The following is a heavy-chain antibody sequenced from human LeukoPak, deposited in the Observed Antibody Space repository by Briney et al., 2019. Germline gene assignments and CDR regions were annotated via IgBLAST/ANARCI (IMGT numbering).Heavy chain of an antibody. D-gene: IGHD4-11*01. V-gene: IGHV3-33*01. CDR3: VRDAQRGFDYSNSLQY. CDR1: GFIFNHYA. J-gene: IGHJ4*02. Sequence: GGSLRLSCEASGFIFNHYALHWVRQAPNKGLEWVAVIWSDGTNKYYADSVKGRFSIFRDDSQKRVFLQMNSLRAEDTAVYYCVRDAQRGFDYSNSLQYWGQGALVTVSS. CDR2: IWSDGTNK.